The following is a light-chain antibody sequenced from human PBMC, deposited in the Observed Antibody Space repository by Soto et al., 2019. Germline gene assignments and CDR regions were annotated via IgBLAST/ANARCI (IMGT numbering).Light chain of an antibody. CDR3: QQADSFPLT. V-gene: IGKV1-12*01. CDR1: QSVYKW. CDR2: AAT. Sequence: DIQVTQSPSSVSASIGDRVTISCRASQSVYKWLVWYQQKPGEAPKLLIYAATSLQSGVPSRFSGSGYGTDFTLTISSLQPEDSATYYCQQADSFPLTFGGGTKVDI. J-gene: IGKJ4*01.